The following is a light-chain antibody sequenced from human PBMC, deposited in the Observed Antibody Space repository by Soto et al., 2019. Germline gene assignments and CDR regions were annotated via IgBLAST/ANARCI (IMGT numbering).Light chain of an antibody. Sequence: DIQMTQSPSTLSASVGDRVTITCRASQSISSWLAWYQQKPGKAPKLLIYDASSLESGVPSRFSGSGSGTEFPLTISSLQPDDFATSYCQQYNSYLATFGQGTKVDIK. V-gene: IGKV1-5*01. J-gene: IGKJ1*01. CDR3: QQYNSYLAT. CDR1: QSISSW. CDR2: DAS.